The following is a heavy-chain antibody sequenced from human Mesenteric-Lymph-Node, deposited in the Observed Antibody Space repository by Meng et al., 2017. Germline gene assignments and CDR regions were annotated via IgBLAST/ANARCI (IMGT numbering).Heavy chain of an antibody. J-gene: IGHJ1*01. CDR3: TNDRLNH. Sequence: LQLVESGGDLVKPGGSLRLSCTASGFSFTDHWMHWVRQGPGKGPVWVSRIDPDGSDPTYADSVKGRFSISRDNAKNTVYLQMNSLRAEDSALYYCTNDRLNHWGQGALVTVSS. V-gene: IGHV3-74*03. CDR1: GFSFTDHW. D-gene: IGHD1-1*01. CDR2: IDPDGSDP.